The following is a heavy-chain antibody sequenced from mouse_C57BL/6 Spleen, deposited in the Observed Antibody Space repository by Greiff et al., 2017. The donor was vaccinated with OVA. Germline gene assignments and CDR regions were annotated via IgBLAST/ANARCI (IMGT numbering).Heavy chain of an antibody. CDR2: ISSGSSTI. J-gene: IGHJ4*01. Sequence: EVQVVESGGGLVKPGGSLKLSCAASGFTFSDYGIHWVRQAPEKGLEWVAYISSGSSTIYYADTVKGRFTISRDNAKNTLFLQMTSLRSEDTAMYYCARDYYGSRYYAMDYWGQGTSVTVSS. V-gene: IGHV5-17*01. CDR1: GFTFSDYG. D-gene: IGHD1-1*01. CDR3: ARDYYGSRYYAMDY.